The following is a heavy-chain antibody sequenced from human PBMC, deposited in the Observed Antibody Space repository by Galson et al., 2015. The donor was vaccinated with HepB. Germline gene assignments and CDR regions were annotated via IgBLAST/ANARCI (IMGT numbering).Heavy chain of an antibody. CDR2: IWSDGSNK. J-gene: IGHJ2*01. CDR1: GFTFSNYA. CDR3: AKLPCGGDCYLYWYFDL. D-gene: IGHD2-21*02. V-gene: IGHV3-33*06. Sequence: SLRLSCAGSGFTFSNYAMHWVRQAPGKGLEWVAVIWSDGSNKYYADSVKGRFTISRDTAKNTLYLQMNSLRAEDSALYYCAKLPCGGDCYLYWYFDLWGRGTQVTVSS.